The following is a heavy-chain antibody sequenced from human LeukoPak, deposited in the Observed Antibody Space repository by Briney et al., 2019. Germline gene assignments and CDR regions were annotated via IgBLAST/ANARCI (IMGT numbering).Heavy chain of an antibody. CDR1: GGSIDDDY. CDR3: ARVDRVNWFDP. Sequence: SDTLSLTCNASGGSIDDDYWSWIRQPPGKGLEWIGNVYYVGTTNYNPSFKSRVTMSVDTSRKHFSLRLTSLTPADTGVYYCARVDRVNWFDPWGQGILVTVSS. V-gene: IGHV4-59*07. J-gene: IGHJ5*02. CDR2: VYYVGTT.